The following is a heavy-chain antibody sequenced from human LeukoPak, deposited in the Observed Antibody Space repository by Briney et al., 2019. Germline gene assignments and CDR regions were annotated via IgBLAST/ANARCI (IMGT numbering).Heavy chain of an antibody. D-gene: IGHD1-26*01. J-gene: IGHJ4*02. Sequence: SVKVSCKASGGTFSSYAISWVRQAPGQGLEWMGGIIPIFGTANYAQKFQGRVTITADESTSTAYMELSNVRSEDTAVYYCARMESGSHTSRYFDYWGQGTLVTVSS. CDR1: GGTFSSYA. CDR3: ARMESGSHTSRYFDY. CDR2: IIPIFGTA. V-gene: IGHV1-69*01.